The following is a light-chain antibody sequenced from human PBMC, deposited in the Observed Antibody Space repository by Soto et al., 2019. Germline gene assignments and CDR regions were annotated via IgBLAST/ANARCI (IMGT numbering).Light chain of an antibody. J-gene: IGLJ2*01. CDR2: STN. V-gene: IGLV1-44*01. CDR3: AAWDDSLNGVV. CDR1: TSNIGTNY. Sequence: QSVLTQPPSASGTPGQRVTISCSGSTSNIGTNYVYWYQQLPGTAPRLLMYSTNKRPSGVPDRFSGSKSGTSAFLAISGLQSDDEADYYCAAWDDSLNGVVFGGGTKLTVL.